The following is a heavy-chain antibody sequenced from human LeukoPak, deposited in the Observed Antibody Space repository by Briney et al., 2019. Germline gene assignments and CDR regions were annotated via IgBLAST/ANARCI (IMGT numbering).Heavy chain of an antibody. CDR2: ISNGNT. CDR1: GFPFSNHA. CDR3: VREAGYCASVCLKSNWFDP. Sequence: GGSLRLSCAASGFPFSNHAMSWVCQPPGKGLEWVSAISNGNTYYADSVRGRFTISRDDSKNMVYLQMNSLRVEDTARYYCVREAGYCASVCLKSNWFDPWGQGTLVTVSS. V-gene: IGHV3-23*01. J-gene: IGHJ5*02. D-gene: IGHD2-21*02.